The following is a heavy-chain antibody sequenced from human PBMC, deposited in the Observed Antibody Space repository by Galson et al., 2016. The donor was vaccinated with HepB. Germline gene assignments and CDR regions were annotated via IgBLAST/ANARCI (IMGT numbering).Heavy chain of an antibody. J-gene: IGHJ4*02. CDR3: ARIQYGSGYFDY. Sequence: PALVKPTQTLTLTCTFSGFSLSTSGLSVSWIRQPPGKALEWLALITWGDDKYYSTSLRTRLTISKDTSKNRVVLTMTNMDPVDTATYYCARIQYGSGYFDYWGQGSLVTVSS. CDR2: ITWGDDK. V-gene: IGHV2-70*01. CDR1: GFSLSTSGLS. D-gene: IGHD3-10*01.